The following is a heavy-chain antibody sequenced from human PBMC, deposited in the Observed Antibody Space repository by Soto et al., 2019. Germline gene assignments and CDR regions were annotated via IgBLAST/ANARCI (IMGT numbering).Heavy chain of an antibody. CDR2: IYYSGST. D-gene: IGHD5-18*01. Sequence: SETLSLTCTVSGGSISSSSYYWGWIRQPPGKGLEWIGSIYYSGSTYYNPSLKSRVTISVDTSKNQFSLKLSSVTAADTAVYYCARGNVDTAMVTSYWFDPWGQGTLVTVSS. J-gene: IGHJ5*02. V-gene: IGHV4-39*01. CDR1: GGSISSSSYY. CDR3: ARGNVDTAMVTSYWFDP.